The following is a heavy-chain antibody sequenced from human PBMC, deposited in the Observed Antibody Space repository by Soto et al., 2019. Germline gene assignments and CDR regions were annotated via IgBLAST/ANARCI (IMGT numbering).Heavy chain of an antibody. V-gene: IGHV4-31*03. Sequence: QVQLQESGPGLVKASQTLSLTCSVSDGSISSGDYTWSWIRQHPGEGVEWIGYIFYSGGTYYSPSLKSRLTISIVTSENQFSLRLTSVTAADTALYYCARGLRANRGRDYYGMDVWGQGTTVTVSS. CDR1: DGSISSGDYT. CDR2: IFYSGGT. J-gene: IGHJ6*02. D-gene: IGHD3-10*01. CDR3: ARGLRANRGRDYYGMDV.